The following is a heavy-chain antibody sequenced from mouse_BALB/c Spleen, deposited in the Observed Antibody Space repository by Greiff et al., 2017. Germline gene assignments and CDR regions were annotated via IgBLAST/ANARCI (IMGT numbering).Heavy chain of an antibody. CDR2: ISYDGSN. J-gene: IGHJ3*01. CDR3: ATYPAWFAY. Sequence: VQLQQSGPGLVKPSQSLSLTCSVTGYSITSGYYWNWIRQFPGNKLEWMGYISYDGSNNYNPSLKNRISITRDTSKNQFFLKLNSVTTEDTATYYCATYPAWFAYWGQGTLVTVSA. V-gene: IGHV3-6*02. CDR1: GYSITSGYY.